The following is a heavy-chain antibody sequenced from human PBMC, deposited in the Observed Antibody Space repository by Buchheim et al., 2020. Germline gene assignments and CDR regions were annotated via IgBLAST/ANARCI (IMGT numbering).Heavy chain of an antibody. Sequence: EVQMVDSGGGLVQPGGSLRLSCAASGSNFGAYAMNWFRQAPGRGLEWLSHIRSGSAAIYYADSVRGRFTISRDDAKNSSYLQMDSLRDDDTAVYFCATWAFYHGVDVWGQGT. V-gene: IGHV3-48*02. CDR1: GSNFGAYA. CDR2: IRSGSAAI. CDR3: ATWAFYHGVDV. J-gene: IGHJ6*02. D-gene: IGHD7-27*01.